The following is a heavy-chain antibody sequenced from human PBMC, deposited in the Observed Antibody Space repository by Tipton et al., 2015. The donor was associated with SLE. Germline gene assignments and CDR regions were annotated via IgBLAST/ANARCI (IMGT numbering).Heavy chain of an antibody. J-gene: IGHJ5*02. CDR3: ARDGGGDYGFDP. CDR2: IFHSGST. V-gene: IGHV4-38-2*02. Sequence: TLSLTCAVSGYSISSGYYWGWIRQPPGKGLEWIGSIFHSGSTNYNPSLKSRVTISVDTSKNQFSLKLSSVTAADTAVYYCARDGGGDYGFDPWGQGTLVTVSS. D-gene: IGHD4-17*01. CDR1: GYSISSGYY.